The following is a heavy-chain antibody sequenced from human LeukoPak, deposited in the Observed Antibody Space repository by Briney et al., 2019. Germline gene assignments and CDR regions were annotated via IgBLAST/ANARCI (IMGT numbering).Heavy chain of an antibody. J-gene: IGHJ4*02. D-gene: IGHD3-10*01. CDR2: IYPGGSDT. Sequence: GESLKISCKGSGYSFTTYWIGWVRQMPGKGLEWMGIIYPGGSDTRYSPSFQGQVTISADKSISTAYLQWSSLKASGSAMYYCARRADYDSGSYPYYFDYWGQGTLVTVSS. CDR1: GYSFTTYW. V-gene: IGHV5-51*01. CDR3: ARRADYDSGSYPYYFDY.